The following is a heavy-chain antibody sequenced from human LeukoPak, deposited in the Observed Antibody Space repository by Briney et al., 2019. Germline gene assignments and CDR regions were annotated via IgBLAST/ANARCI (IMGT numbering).Heavy chain of an antibody. D-gene: IGHD1-1*01. Sequence: PGGSLRLSCAASGFTFDDYGMSWVRQAPGKGLEWVSGINWNGGSTGYADSVKGRFTISRDNAKNSLYLQMNSLRAEDTALYYCARATPNWNEGTAFDYWGQGTLVTVSS. CDR3: ARATPNWNEGTAFDY. CDR2: INWNGGST. J-gene: IGHJ4*02. CDR1: GFTFDDYG. V-gene: IGHV3-20*04.